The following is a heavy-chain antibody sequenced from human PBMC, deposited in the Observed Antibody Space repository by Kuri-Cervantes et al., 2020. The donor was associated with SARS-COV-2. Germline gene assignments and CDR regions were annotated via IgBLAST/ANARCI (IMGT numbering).Heavy chain of an antibody. CDR3: ARDPSQGRADI. Sequence: GESLKISCAASGFTLSSHSVNWVRQAPGKGLEWVSSIGSRSSSTYYSDSVRGRFTISRDNAKNSLYLQMNSLGAEDTAVYYCARDPSQGRADIWGQGTMVTVSS. V-gene: IGHV3-21*01. CDR2: IGSRSSST. CDR1: GFTLSSHS. J-gene: IGHJ3*02.